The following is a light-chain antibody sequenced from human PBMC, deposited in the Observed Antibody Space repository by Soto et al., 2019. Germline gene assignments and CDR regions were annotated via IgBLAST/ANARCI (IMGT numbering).Light chain of an antibody. Sequence: EIVLPQSPATLSLSPGERATLSCMASQSVSSYLAWYQQKPGQAPMLLIYDASNRSTGIPARFSGSGSGTDFTLTISSLEPDDFAVYYCQQRSNWPGFGGGAKVEIK. CDR1: QSVSSY. CDR3: QQRSNWPG. CDR2: DAS. V-gene: IGKV3-11*01. J-gene: IGKJ4*02.